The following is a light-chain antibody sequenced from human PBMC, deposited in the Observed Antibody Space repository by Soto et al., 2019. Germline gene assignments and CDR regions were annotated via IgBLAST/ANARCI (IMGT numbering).Light chain of an antibody. CDR2: DAS. CDR1: QSTSSY. Sequence: DIQITQSPSTLSASVGDRLTITCRASQSTSSYLAWYQQKPGKAPNLLSYDASTLRNGVPSRFRGSGSGTYFTLTISNLQPEDFETYYCQQGNSFPLTFGGGTKVDI. J-gene: IGKJ4*01. CDR3: QQGNSFPLT. V-gene: IGKV1-5*01.